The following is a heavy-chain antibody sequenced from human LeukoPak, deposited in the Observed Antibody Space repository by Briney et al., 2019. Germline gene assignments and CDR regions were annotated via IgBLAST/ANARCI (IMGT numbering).Heavy chain of an antibody. CDR2: IYYSGST. V-gene: IGHV4-59*08. J-gene: IGHJ4*02. CDR3: ARQSPNDDGDYEPMDY. D-gene: IGHD4-17*01. Sequence: SETLSLTCTVSGGSIRTYYWNWIRQPPGKGLEWIGYIYYSGSTNYNPYLKSRVTISVDTSKNQFSLRLSSVTAADTAIYYCARQSPNDDGDYEPMDYWGQGTLVTVSS. CDR1: GGSIRTYY.